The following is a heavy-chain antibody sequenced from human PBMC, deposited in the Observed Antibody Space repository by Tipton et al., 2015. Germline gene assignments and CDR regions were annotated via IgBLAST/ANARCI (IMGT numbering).Heavy chain of an antibody. Sequence: QLVQSGAEVKKLGSSVNVSCKASVGPFGRYVLSWVRQAPGQGLEWMGDSIPMFGTAIYAEKFQARVTITADKSTSTTYMELTNVTSDDTALYYCAKNTAMGAFDNWGQGTLVTVSP. CDR3: AKNTAMGAFDN. J-gene: IGHJ4*02. CDR1: VGPFGRYV. CDR2: SIPMFGTA. V-gene: IGHV1-69*06. D-gene: IGHD2/OR15-2a*01.